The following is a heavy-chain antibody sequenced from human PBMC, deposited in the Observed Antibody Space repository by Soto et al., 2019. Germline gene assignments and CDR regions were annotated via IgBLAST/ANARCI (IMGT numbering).Heavy chain of an antibody. CDR3: ANSLVTSRARVDY. D-gene: IGHD1-26*01. Sequence: SETLSLTCTLSVGSIYTRGFYCNWIRQLPGKGLEWLGYIYYTGSTQYTPSLKSRLSISTDTSDNQFSLRLNSVTAADTAVYYWANSLVTSRARVDYCRHGPSVTVPS. V-gene: IGHV4-31*03. CDR1: VGSIYTRGFY. CDR2: IYYTGST. J-gene: IGHJ4*01.